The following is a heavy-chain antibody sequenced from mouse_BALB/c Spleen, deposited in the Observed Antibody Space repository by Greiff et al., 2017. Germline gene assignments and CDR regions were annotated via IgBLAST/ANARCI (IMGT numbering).Heavy chain of an antibody. CDR3: ARSATVGYFDV. D-gene: IGHD1-1*01. Sequence: VKLQESGAELVRPGTSVKVSCKASGYAFTNYLIEWVKQRPGQGLEWIGAINPGSGGTNYNEKFKGKATLTADKSSSTAYMQLSSLTSDDSAVYFCARSATVGYFDVWGAGTTVTVSS. CDR1: GYAFTNYL. CDR2: INPGSGGT. V-gene: IGHV1-54*01. J-gene: IGHJ1*01.